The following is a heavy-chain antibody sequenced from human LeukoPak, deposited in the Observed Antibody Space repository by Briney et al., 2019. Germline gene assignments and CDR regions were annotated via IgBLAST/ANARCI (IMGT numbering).Heavy chain of an antibody. J-gene: IGHJ4*02. CDR2: INPNSGGT. Sequence: ASVKVSCKASGYTFTGYYMPWVRQSPGQGLEWMGRINPNSGGTNYAQKFQGRVTMTRDTSISTAYMELSGLRSDDTAVYYCARSNLRFLEWLLHYWGQGTLVTVSS. V-gene: IGHV1-2*06. D-gene: IGHD3-3*01. CDR1: GYTFTGYY. CDR3: ARSNLRFLEWLLHY.